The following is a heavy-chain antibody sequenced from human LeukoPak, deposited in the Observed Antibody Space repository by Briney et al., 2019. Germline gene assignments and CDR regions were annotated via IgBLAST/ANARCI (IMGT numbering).Heavy chain of an antibody. V-gene: IGHV3-30*18. D-gene: IGHD3-10*01. CDR1: GFTFSSYG. CDR2: ISYDGSNK. CDR3: ANIPWGIWFGELFAPDAFDI. Sequence: GRSLRLSCAASGFTFSSYGMHWVRQAPGKGLEWVAVISYDGSNKYYADSVKGRFTISRDNSKNTLYLQMNSLRAEDTAVYYCANIPWGIWFGELFAPDAFDIWGQETMVTVSS. J-gene: IGHJ3*02.